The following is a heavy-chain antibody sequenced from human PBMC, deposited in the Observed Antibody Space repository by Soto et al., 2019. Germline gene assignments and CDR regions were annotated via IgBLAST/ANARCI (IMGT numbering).Heavy chain of an antibody. D-gene: IGHD5-18*01. V-gene: IGHV3-11*01. Sequence: QVQLVESGGGLVKPGGSLRLSCAASGFTFSDYYMNWIRQAPGKGLEWVSYISSSGSTIYYADSVKGRFTVSRDNAKNSLDLQMNGLRAEDTAVYYCARANSDTADFDYWGQGTLVTVSS. J-gene: IGHJ4*02. CDR2: ISSSGSTI. CDR3: ARANSDTADFDY. CDR1: GFTFSDYY.